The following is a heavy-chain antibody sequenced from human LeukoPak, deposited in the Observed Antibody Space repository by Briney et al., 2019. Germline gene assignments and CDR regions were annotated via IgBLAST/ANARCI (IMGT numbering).Heavy chain of an antibody. CDR3: ASVEYSGWYDYYYYMDV. J-gene: IGHJ6*03. CDR2: INHSGST. V-gene: IGHV4-34*01. D-gene: IGHD5-12*01. CDR1: GGSFSGYY. Sequence: SETLSLTCAVYGGSFSGYYWSWIRQPPGKGLEWIGEINHSGSTNYNPSLKSRVTISVDTSKNQFSLKLSSVTAADTAVYYCASVEYSGWYDYYYYMDVWGKGTTVTISS.